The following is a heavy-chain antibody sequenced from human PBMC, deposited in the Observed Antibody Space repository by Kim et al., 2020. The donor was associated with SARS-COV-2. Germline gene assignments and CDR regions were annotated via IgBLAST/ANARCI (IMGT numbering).Heavy chain of an antibody. D-gene: IGHD3-10*01. V-gene: IGHV3-21*01. CDR3: ARSIYDSGSHPTFDY. Sequence: GGSLRLSCAASGFTFSTYSLNWVRQAPGKGLEWVASISSSGGYISYADSVRGRFTISRDNAKSSLFLKMTSLRAEDTAVYYCARSIYDSGSHPTFDYWG. CDR1: GFTFSTYS. J-gene: IGHJ4*01. CDR2: ISSSGGYI.